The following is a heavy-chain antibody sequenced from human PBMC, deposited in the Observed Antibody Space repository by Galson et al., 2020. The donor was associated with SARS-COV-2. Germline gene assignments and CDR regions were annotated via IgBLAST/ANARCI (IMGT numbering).Heavy chain of an antibody. CDR2: IHTTGST. CDR3: ARETGYWESSSYFEGNYYFDY. J-gene: IGHJ4*02. Sequence: SETLSLTCTVSGGSISSGYYHWSWIRQSAGKGLEWLGRIHTTGSTNYNPSLTSRVTISVDTSKSQFSLKLSSVTASDTAVYYCARETGYWESSSYFEGNYYFDYWGQGTLVTVSS. D-gene: IGHD3-22*01. V-gene: IGHV4-61*02. CDR1: GGSISSGYYH.